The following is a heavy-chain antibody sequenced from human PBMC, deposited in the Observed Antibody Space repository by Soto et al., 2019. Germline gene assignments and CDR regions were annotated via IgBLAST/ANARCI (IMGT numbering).Heavy chain of an antibody. CDR3: AKVRYSSPMGYYYGMDV. Sequence: ASVKVSCKASRVAFSKFIVTWVRQAPGLGLEWVGGIIPIFGTANYAQKFQGRVTITADESTSTSYMEVKNLRSEDTAVYYCAKVRYSSPMGYYYGMDVWGQGTTVTFSS. V-gene: IGHV1-69*13. D-gene: IGHD6-19*01. CDR2: IIPIFGTA. J-gene: IGHJ6*02. CDR1: RVAFSKFI.